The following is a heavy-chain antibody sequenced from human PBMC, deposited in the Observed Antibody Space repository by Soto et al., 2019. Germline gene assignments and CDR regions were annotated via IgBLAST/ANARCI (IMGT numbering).Heavy chain of an antibody. D-gene: IGHD2-15*01. CDR3: ASTGYCSGGSCHGYFHH. CDR1: GGSISSYY. CDR2: IYYSGST. J-gene: IGHJ1*01. Sequence: PSETLSLTCTVSGGSISSYYWSWIRQPPGKGLEWIGYIYYSGSTNYNPSLKSRVTISVDTSKNQFSLKLSSVTAADTAVYYCASTGYCSGGSCHGYFHHWGQGTLVTVSS. V-gene: IGHV4-59*08.